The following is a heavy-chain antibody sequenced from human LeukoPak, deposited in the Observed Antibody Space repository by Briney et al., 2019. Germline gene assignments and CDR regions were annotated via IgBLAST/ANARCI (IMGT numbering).Heavy chain of an antibody. V-gene: IGHV1-18*01. CDR1: GYSFTIFG. J-gene: IGHJ4*02. D-gene: IGHD1-26*01. CDR2: ISAYNGNT. Sequence: ASVTVSCKASGYSFTIFGISWVRQAPGQGLEWMGWISAYNGNTNYAQKFQGRVTMTTDTSTNTAYMELRSLRSDDTAVYYCVRDRGELPHSHFDYWGQGSLVTVSS. CDR3: VRDRGELPHSHFDY.